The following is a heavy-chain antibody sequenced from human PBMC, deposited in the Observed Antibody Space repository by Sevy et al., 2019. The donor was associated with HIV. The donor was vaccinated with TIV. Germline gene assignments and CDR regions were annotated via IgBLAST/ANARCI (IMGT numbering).Heavy chain of an antibody. CDR3: AKDDGSGYMYYFDY. J-gene: IGHJ4*02. D-gene: IGHD3-22*01. V-gene: IGHV3-23*01. CDR2: IRGSGGST. CDR1: GITLRNYA. Sequence: GGSLRLSCAASGITLRNYAMSWVRQAPGKGLEWVSGIRGSGGSTYYADSVKGRVTISRDNSKNTLYLQMNSLRAEDTAVYYCAKDDGSGYMYYFDYWGQGTLVTVSS.